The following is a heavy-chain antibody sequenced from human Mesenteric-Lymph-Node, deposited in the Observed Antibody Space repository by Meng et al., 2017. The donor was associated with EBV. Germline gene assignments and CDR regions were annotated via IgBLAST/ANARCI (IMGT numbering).Heavy chain of an antibody. CDR2: MNPNSGNT. D-gene: IGHD2-8*01. V-gene: IGHV1-8*01. J-gene: IGHJ4*02. Sequence: QGAGVQSGAEVRKPGASVKVSCKASGYTFINYDITWVRQATGQGLEWMGWMNPNSGNTGYIQKFQGRVTMTRDTSTNTAYMELSSLTSEDTAIYFCARGPYNNGSDYWGQGTLVTVSS. CDR1: GYTFINYD. CDR3: ARGPYNNGSDY.